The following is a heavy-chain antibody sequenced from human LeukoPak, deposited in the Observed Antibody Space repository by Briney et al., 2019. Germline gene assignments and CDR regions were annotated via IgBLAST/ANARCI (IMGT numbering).Heavy chain of an antibody. CDR2: IYSGGST. Sequence: GGSLRLSCAASGFTVSSSYMSWVRQAPGKGLEWVSVIYSGGSTYYADSVKGRFTISRDNSKNTLYLQMNSLRAEDTAVYYCARDEYGGYYFDYWGQGTLVTVSS. D-gene: IGHD4-23*01. J-gene: IGHJ4*02. CDR1: GFTVSSSY. V-gene: IGHV3-66*02. CDR3: ARDEYGGYYFDY.